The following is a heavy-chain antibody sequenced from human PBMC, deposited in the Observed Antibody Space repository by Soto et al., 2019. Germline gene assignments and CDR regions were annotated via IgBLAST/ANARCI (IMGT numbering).Heavy chain of an antibody. CDR1: GFTFSDYY. D-gene: IGHD6-13*01. CDR3: ARSVDMIAAAVENYWYFDL. V-gene: IGHV3-11*01. J-gene: IGHJ2*01. Sequence: GGSLRLSCAASGFTFSDYYMSWIRQAPGKGLEWVSYISSSGSTIYYADSVKGRFTTSRDNAKNSLYLQMNSLRAGDTAVYYCARSVDMIAAAVENYWYFDLWGRGTLVTVSS. CDR2: ISSSGSTI.